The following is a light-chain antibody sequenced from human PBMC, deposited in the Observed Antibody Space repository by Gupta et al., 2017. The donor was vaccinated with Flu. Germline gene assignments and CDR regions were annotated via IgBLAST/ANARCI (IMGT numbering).Light chain of an antibody. J-gene: IGLJ2*01. V-gene: IGLV2-14*01. CDR2: EVS. CDR1: SSDMGGDDY. CDR3: SSYTNANTVVV. Sequence: IANSCTATSSDMGGDDYVAWYQQHPGKAPKLILFEVSRRPAGSSDRFSGSRSGNTASLTISGHLAEDEAFYYCSSYTNANTVVVFGGGTKLTVL.